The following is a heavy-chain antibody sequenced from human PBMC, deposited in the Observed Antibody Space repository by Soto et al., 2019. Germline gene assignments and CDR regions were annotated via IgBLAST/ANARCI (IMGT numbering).Heavy chain of an antibody. Sequence: QVQLVQSGAEVKKPGASVKVSCKASGYTFTSYYMHWVRQAPGQGLEWMGIINPSGGSTSYAQKFQGRVTMXXDXSXXTVYMELSSLRSEDTAVYYCARDVPSSSHPKDNDYWGQGTLVTVSS. CDR1: GYTFTSYY. CDR2: INPSGGST. D-gene: IGHD6-13*01. CDR3: ARDVPSSSHPKDNDY. J-gene: IGHJ4*02. V-gene: IGHV1-46*01.